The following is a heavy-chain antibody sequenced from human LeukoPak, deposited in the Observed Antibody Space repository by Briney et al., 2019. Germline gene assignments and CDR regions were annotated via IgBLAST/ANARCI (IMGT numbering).Heavy chain of an antibody. CDR2: ISAYNGNT. J-gene: IGHJ3*02. D-gene: IGHD3-3*01. CDR1: GGTFSSYA. CDR3: ARDGITIFGSGSFDI. V-gene: IGHV1-18*01. Sequence: ASVKVSCKASGGTFSSYAINWVRQAPGQGLEWMGWISAYNGNTNYAQKLQGRVTMTTDTSTSTAYMELRSLRSDDTAVYYCARDGITIFGSGSFDIWGQGTMVTVSS.